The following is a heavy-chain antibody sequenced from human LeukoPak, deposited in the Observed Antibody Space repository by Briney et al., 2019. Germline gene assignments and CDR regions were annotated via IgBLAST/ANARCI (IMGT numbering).Heavy chain of an antibody. D-gene: IGHD3-22*01. J-gene: IGHJ6*03. CDR1: GGSISYYY. V-gene: IGHV4-59*01. Sequence: PSETLSLTCTVSGGSISYYYWSWLRQPPGKRLEWIGYIYNSGTTRYNPSLMSRVTISVDTSKNQFSLNLRSVPAADTAVYYCARDSRYSDNSGYYYSHYYMDVWGKGTTVTVSS. CDR3: ARDSRYSDNSGYYYSHYYMDV. CDR2: IYNSGTT.